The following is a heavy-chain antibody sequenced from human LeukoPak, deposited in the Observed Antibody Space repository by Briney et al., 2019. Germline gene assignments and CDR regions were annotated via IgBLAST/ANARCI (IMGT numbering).Heavy chain of an antibody. CDR2: VHTSGST. CDR1: CGSISRGSYL. CDR3: VREVDGFWSAADW. Sequence: PSQTLSLTCNVSCGSISRGSYLWRWIPHPGGKSLEWIGRVHTSGSTNYKPYLLGRLTISLDTSKSQVSLKLMSVTAADTALYFCVREVDGFWSAADWWGQRTQVTVSS. D-gene: IGHD3-3*01. V-gene: IGHV4-61*02. J-gene: IGHJ4*02.